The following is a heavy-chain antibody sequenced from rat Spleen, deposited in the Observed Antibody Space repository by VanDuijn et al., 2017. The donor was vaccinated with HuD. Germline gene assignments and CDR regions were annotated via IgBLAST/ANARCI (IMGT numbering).Heavy chain of an antibody. J-gene: IGHJ2*01. V-gene: IGHV5-22*01. D-gene: IGHD1-1*01. CDR1: GFTFSNFD. CDR3: AAITTVDDY. CDR2: ISYEGSGT. Sequence: EVQLVESGGGLVRPGGSLKLSCSVSGFTFSNFDMAWVRQAPTKGLEWVSSISYEGSGTYYGDSVKGRFTISRDNAKSTLYLQMDSLRSEDTATYYCAAITTVDDYWGQGVMVTVSS.